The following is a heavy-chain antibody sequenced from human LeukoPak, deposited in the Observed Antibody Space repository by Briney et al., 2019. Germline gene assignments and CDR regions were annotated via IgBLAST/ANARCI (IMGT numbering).Heavy chain of an antibody. Sequence: SETLSLTCSVAGDSISIHYWSWIRQPPGKGLEWIGYIDHTGSTNYKSSLKSRVTISVDTSKNQFSLKLSSVTAADTAVYYCARTTEGGYSYGYFYYYYMDVWGKGTTVTISS. V-gene: IGHV4-59*11. CDR3: ARTTEGGYSYGYFYYYYMDV. J-gene: IGHJ6*03. CDR1: GDSISIHY. CDR2: IDHTGST. D-gene: IGHD5-18*01.